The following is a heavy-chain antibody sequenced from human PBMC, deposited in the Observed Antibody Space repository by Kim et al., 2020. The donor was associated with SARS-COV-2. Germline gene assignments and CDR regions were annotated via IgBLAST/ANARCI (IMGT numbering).Heavy chain of an antibody. D-gene: IGHD3-10*01. V-gene: IGHV1-2*06. CDR3: ARGKFYSAVSGSENMDV. J-gene: IGHJ6*02. CDR1: GYIFTDYY. Sequence: ASVKVSCKASGYIFTDYYMHWVRQAPGQGLEWMGRISPLSGDTHYAQQFQGRVTMTRDTSISSAYMELSRLRSDDTALYYCARGKFYSAVSGSENMDVWGQGTTVTVSS. CDR2: ISPLSGDT.